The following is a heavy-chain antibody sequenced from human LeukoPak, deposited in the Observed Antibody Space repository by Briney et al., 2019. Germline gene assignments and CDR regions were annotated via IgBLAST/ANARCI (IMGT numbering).Heavy chain of an antibody. V-gene: IGHV5-51*01. CDR3: ARRLGYCGSTSCNHYYYYGMDV. J-gene: IGHJ6*02. Sequence: GESLKISCKGSGYSFTNYWIGWVRQMPGKGLEWMGIIYPGDYDTRYSPSFQGQVTISADKSISTAYLQWSSLKASDTAMYYCARRLGYCGSTSCNHYYYYGMDVWGQGTTVTVSS. CDR1: GYSFTNYW. CDR2: IYPGDYDT. D-gene: IGHD2-2*01.